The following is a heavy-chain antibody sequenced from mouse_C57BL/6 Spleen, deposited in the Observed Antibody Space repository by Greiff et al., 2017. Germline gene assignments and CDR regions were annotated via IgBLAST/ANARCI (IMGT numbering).Heavy chain of an antibody. CDR2: IDPSDSYT. CDR1: GYTFTSYW. V-gene: IGHV1-69*01. J-gene: IGHJ2*01. CDR3: ARGGINLLLDD. Sequence: QVQLQQPGAELVMPGASVKLSCKASGYTFTSYWMHWVKQRPGQGLEWIGEIDPSDSYTNYNQKFKGKSTLTVDKSSSTAYMQLSSLTSEGSAVYYCARGGINLLLDDWGQGTTLTVSS. D-gene: IGHD1-1*01.